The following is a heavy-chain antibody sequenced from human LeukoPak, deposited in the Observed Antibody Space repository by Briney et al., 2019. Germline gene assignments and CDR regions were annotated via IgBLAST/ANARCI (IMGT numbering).Heavy chain of an antibody. CDR1: GVSISSGGYY. CDR2: IYYSGST. Sequence: SQTLSLTCTVSGVSISSGGYYWSWIRQHPGKGLEWIGYIYYSGSTYYNPSLKSRVTISVDTSKNQFSLKLGSVTAADTAVYYCARGGSHSSGWYYWGQGTLVTVSS. J-gene: IGHJ4*02. V-gene: IGHV4-31*03. CDR3: ARGGSHSSGWYY. D-gene: IGHD6-19*01.